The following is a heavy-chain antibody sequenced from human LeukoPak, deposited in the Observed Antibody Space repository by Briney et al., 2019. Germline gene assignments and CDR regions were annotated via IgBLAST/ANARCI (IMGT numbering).Heavy chain of an antibody. D-gene: IGHD4-17*01. J-gene: IGHJ4*02. CDR1: GSIFISYG. CDR2: ISDDGRRK. CDR3: AKRPSDYGDYVSYFDY. V-gene: IGHV3-30*18. Sequence: GGSLRLSCAASGSIFISYGMHWVRQAPGKGLEWVGVISDDGRRKDYADSVKGRFTISRDNSKDTLYLQMNSLRAEDTAVYYCAKRPSDYGDYVSYFDYWGRGTLVTVSS.